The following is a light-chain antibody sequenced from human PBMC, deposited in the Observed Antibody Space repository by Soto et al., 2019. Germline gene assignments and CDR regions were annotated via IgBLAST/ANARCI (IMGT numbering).Light chain of an antibody. CDR2: ATS. CDR3: LQHNTFPYT. V-gene: IGKV1-17*03. Sequence: DIQMTQSPSAMAASVGDRVTITCRASQGISNSLAWFQQKPGNVPRRLIYATSTLQSGVPSRFSGRGSGTEFTLAISSLQPEDVATYYCLQHNTFPYTFGQGTKLEIK. CDR1: QGISNS. J-gene: IGKJ2*01.